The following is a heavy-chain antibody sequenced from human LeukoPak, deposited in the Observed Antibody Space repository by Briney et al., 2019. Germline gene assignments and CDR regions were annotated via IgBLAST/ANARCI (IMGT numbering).Heavy chain of an antibody. V-gene: IGHV4-39*01. CDR3: ASLAYGSGSPFDP. Sequence: SETLSLTCTVSGGSISSSSYYWGWIRQPPGKGLEWIGSIYYSGSTYYNPSLKSRVTISVDTSKNQFSLKLSSVTAADTAVYYCASLAYGSGSPFDPWGQGTLVTVSS. J-gene: IGHJ5*02. CDR2: IYYSGST. D-gene: IGHD3-10*01. CDR1: GGSISSSSYY.